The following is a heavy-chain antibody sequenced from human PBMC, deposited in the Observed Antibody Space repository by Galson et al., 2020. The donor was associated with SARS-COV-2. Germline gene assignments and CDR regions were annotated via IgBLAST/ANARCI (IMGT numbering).Heavy chain of an antibody. CDR2: TYYSGST. V-gene: IGHV4-39*02. CDR1: AGSISSSSYY. CDR3: ARDYGDYANGDYYYGMDV. J-gene: IGHJ6*02. D-gene: IGHD4-17*01. Sequence: SETLSLTCTVSAGSISSSSYYWGWIRQPPGKGLEWIGSTYYSGSTYYNPSLKSRVTISVDTSKNQFSLKLSSVTAADTAVYYCARDYGDYANGDYYYGMDVWGQGTTVTVSS.